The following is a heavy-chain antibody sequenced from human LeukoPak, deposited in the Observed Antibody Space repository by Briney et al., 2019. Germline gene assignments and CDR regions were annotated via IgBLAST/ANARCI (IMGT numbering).Heavy chain of an antibody. CDR2: IYSGGST. J-gene: IGHJ3*02. V-gene: IGHV3-53*01. CDR3: ARELREHGVFDI. Sequence: GGSLRLSCAASGFTVSRNYMSWVRQAPGKGLEWVSEIYSGGSTYYAASVKGRFSISRDNSKNTVYLQMNSLRVEDTAVYYCARELREHGVFDIWGQGIMVTVSP. D-gene: IGHD1-26*01. CDR1: GFTVSRNY.